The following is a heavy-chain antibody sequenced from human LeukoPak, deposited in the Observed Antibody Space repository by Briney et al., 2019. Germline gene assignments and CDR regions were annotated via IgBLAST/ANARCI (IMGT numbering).Heavy chain of an antibody. Sequence: SETLSLTCAVYGGSFSGYYWSWIRQPPEKGLEWIGEINHSGSTNYNPSLKSRVTISVDTSKNQFSLKLSSVTAADTAVYYCARVGGSYYRRSAFDIWGQGTMVTVSS. J-gene: IGHJ3*02. V-gene: IGHV4-34*01. CDR1: GGSFSGYY. CDR3: ARVGGSYYRRSAFDI. D-gene: IGHD1-26*01. CDR2: INHSGST.